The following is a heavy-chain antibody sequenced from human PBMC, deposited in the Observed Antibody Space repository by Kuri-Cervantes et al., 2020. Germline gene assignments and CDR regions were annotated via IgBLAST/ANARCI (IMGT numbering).Heavy chain of an antibody. J-gene: IGHJ6*02. D-gene: IGHD6-13*01. CDR1: GYSFTSYC. Sequence: GGSLRLSCKGSGYSFTSYCIGWVRQMPGKGLEWMGIIYPGDSDTRYSPSFQGQVTISADKSISTAYLQWSSLKASDTAMYYCARLGSSSWYGADYYYYYGMDVWGQGTTVTVSS. CDR2: IYPGDSDT. CDR3: ARLGSSSWYGADYYYYYGMDV. V-gene: IGHV5-51*01.